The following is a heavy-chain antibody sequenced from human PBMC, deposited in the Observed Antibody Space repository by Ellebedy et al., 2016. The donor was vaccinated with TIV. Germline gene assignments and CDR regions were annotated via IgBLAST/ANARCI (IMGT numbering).Heavy chain of an antibody. CDR1: GFAFSNYG. CDR2: ISYDGINK. CDR3: AKTSIVVVIDDAFDI. Sequence: GGSLRLSXAASGFAFSNYGMNWVRQAPGKGLEWVAIISYDGINKYYTDSVKGRFTISRDNSKNMLYLQMNSLRADDTAVYYCAKTSIVVVIDDAFDIWGQGTMVTVSS. J-gene: IGHJ3*02. D-gene: IGHD3-22*01. V-gene: IGHV3-30*18.